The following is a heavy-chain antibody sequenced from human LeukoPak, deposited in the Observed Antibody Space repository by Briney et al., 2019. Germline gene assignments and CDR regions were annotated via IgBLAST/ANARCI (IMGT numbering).Heavy chain of an antibody. J-gene: IGHJ3*02. CDR3: ARVYDSSGYGAFDAFDI. Sequence: PSQTLSLTCTVSGGSISSGYYWGWIRQPPGKGLEWIGSIYHSGSTYYNPSLKSRVTISVDTSKNQFSLKLSSVTAADTAVYYCARVYDSSGYGAFDAFDIWGQGTMVTVSS. V-gene: IGHV4-38-2*02. D-gene: IGHD3-22*01. CDR1: GGSISSGYY. CDR2: IYHSGST.